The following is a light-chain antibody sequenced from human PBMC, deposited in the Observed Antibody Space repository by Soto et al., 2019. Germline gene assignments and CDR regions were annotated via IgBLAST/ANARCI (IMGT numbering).Light chain of an antibody. J-gene: IGKJ1*01. CDR3: LQHNTYPRT. CDR2: ATS. CDR1: QAIRND. Sequence: DIQMTQSPSSLSASVGDRVTITCRASQAIRNDLGWYQQKPAKAPKRLIYATSRLQSGVPSRFSGSGSGTEFTLTISSLQPEDSATYYCLQHNTYPRTFGQGTKVDIK. V-gene: IGKV1-17*01.